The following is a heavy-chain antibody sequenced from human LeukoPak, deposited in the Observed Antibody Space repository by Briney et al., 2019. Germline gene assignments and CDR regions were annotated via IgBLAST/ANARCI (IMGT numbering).Heavy chain of an antibody. Sequence: PGESLRLSCAASGFTFSSYWMSWVRQAPGKGLEWVSYISSSSSTIYYADSVKGRFTISRDNAKNSLYLQMNSLRDEDTAVYYCAREGYGDYAAAFDIWGQGTMVTAPS. CDR1: GFTFSSYW. J-gene: IGHJ3*02. CDR3: AREGYGDYAAAFDI. CDR2: ISSSSSTI. D-gene: IGHD4-17*01. V-gene: IGHV3-48*02.